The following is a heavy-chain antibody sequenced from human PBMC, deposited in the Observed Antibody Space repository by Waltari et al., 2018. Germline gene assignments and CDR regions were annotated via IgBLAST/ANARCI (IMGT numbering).Heavy chain of an antibody. CDR3: ARDSSSWEDAFDI. V-gene: IGHV5-51*01. J-gene: IGHJ3*02. Sequence: EVQLVQSVAELRKPGASLKISCKGSGYSFTSYWRGRARQMPGKGLEWMGISYPGDSDTRYSPSFQGQVTISADKSISTAYLQWSSLKASDTAMYYCARDSSSWEDAFDIWGQGTMVTVSS. CDR1: GYSFTSYW. CDR2: SYPGDSDT. D-gene: IGHD6-13*01.